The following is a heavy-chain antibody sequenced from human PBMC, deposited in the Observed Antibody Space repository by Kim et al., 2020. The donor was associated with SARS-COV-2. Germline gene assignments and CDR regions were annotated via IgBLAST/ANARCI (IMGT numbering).Heavy chain of an antibody. CDR2: SHYTGSP. V-gene: IGHV4-59*01. CDR1: GGSTNSYY. J-gene: IGHJ4*02. D-gene: IGHD5-12*01. CDR3: ASRTGEMATFYY. Sequence: SETLSLTCTVSGGSTNSYYWSWIRQSPGKTLEWIGYSHYTGSPNYNPSLQSRVTILVDTSNNQFSLKLSSVTAADTAVYYCASRTGEMATFYYWGQGILVTVSS.